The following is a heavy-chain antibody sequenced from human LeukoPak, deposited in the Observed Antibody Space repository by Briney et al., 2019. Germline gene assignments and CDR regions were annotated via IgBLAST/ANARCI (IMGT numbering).Heavy chain of an antibody. J-gene: IGHJ5*02. D-gene: IGHD2-2*01. CDR2: IIPILGIA. CDR1: GGTFSSYA. Sequence: ASVKVSCKASGGTFSSYAISWVRPAPGQGLEWMGRIIPILGIANYAQKFQGRVTITADKSTSTAYMELSSLRSEDTAVYYCARDPHQLLPPNWFDPWGQGTLVTVSS. CDR3: ARDPHQLLPPNWFDP. V-gene: IGHV1-69*04.